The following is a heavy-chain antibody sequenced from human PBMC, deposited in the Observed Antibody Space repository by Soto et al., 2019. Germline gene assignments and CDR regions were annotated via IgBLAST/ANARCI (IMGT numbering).Heavy chain of an antibody. D-gene: IGHD3-9*01. CDR2: ISSSGDNT. CDR3: ARRLRYFDWPDKQRNWFDP. Sequence: PGESLKISCSASGFTFGSYAMHWVRQAPGKGLEYVSAISSSGDNTYYPDSVKGRFTISRDNSKNTLYLQMSSLRVEDTAVYYCARRLRYFDWPDKQRNWFDPWGQGTLVTVSS. V-gene: IGHV3-64D*08. CDR1: GFTFGSYA. J-gene: IGHJ5*02.